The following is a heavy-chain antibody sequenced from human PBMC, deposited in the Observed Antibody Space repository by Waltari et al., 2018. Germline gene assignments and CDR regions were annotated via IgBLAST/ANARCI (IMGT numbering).Heavy chain of an antibody. CDR2: MNPNSGNT. CDR3: ARETSASDY. J-gene: IGHJ4*02. CDR1: GYASTSSD. Sequence: QVQLLQSGAEVKPPRASVMVSCRASGYASTSSDLNWVRQDPGQGLEWMGWMNPNSGNTGYAQKFQGRVTMTRNTAISTAYMELSSLRPEDTAVYYCARETSASDYWGQGTLVTVSS. V-gene: IGHV1-8*01.